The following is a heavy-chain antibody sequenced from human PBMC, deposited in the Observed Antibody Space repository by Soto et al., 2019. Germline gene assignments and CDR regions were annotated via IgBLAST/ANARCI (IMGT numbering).Heavy chain of an antibody. V-gene: IGHV3-21*01. D-gene: IGHD2-15*01. CDR2: IGTSSSYI. Sequence: EVQLVESGGGLVKPGGSLRLSCAASGFTFNNYNMNWVRQAPGKGLEWVSSIGTSSSYIYYADSLKGRFTISRDNAENSLYLQLNSLRAEDTAVYYCSEVISGTPNYYYMDVWGEWTAVTVSS. CDR3: SEVISGTPNYYYMDV. CDR1: GFTFNNYN. J-gene: IGHJ6*03.